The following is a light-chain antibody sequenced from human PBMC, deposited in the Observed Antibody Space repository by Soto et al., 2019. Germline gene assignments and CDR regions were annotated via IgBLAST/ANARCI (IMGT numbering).Light chain of an antibody. Sequence: QSPSTLSASVGDRVTITCRASQSISSWLAWYQQKPGKAPKLLIYDASSLESGVPSRFSGSGSGTEFTLTFSSLQPDDFATYYCQQYNSYSITFGQGTRLEIK. V-gene: IGKV1-5*01. CDR1: QSISSW. CDR2: DAS. J-gene: IGKJ5*01. CDR3: QQYNSYSIT.